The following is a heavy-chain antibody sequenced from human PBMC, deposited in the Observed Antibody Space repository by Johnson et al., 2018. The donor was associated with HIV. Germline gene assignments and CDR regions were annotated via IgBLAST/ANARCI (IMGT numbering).Heavy chain of an antibody. Sequence: VQLVESGGGLVQPGGSLRLSCAASGFTFSNASMSWARQAPGKGLEWVGRIKSKTDGGTTDYAAPVKGSFTISRDDSKNTLYLQMNSLKTEDTAVYYCTTDPPGMSSTSERDAFDIWDQGTMVTVSS. J-gene: IGHJ3*02. CDR2: IKSKTDGGTT. D-gene: IGHD2-2*01. CDR3: TTDPPGMSSTSERDAFDI. V-gene: IGHV3-15*01. CDR1: GFTFSNAS.